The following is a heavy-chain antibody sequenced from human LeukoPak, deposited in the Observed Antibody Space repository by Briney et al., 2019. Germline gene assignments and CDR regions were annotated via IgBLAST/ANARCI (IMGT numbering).Heavy chain of an antibody. CDR1: GFTFSSYA. Sequence: GGSLRLSCAASGFTFSSYAMSWVRQAPGKGLEWGSAISGSGGSTYYADSVKGRSTISRDNSKNTLYLQMNSLRAEDTAVYYCAKTIVESTMVRGVIITRPYYFDYWGQGTLVTVSS. V-gene: IGHV3-23*01. D-gene: IGHD3-10*01. CDR2: ISGSGGST. J-gene: IGHJ4*02. CDR3: AKTIVESTMVRGVIITRPYYFDY.